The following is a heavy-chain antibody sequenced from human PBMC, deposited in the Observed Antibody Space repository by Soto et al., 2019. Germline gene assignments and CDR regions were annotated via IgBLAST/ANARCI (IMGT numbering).Heavy chain of an antibody. V-gene: IGHV1-24*01. CDR3: ATAFITMVRGVQPYYYYYGMDV. J-gene: IGHJ6*02. Sequence: ASVKVSCKVSGYTLTELSMHWVRQAPGKGLEWMGGFDPEDGETIYAQKFQGRVTMTEDTSTDTAYMELSSLTSEDTAVHYCATAFITMVRGVQPYYYYYGMDVWGQGTTVTVSS. D-gene: IGHD3-10*01. CDR2: FDPEDGET. CDR1: GYTLTELS.